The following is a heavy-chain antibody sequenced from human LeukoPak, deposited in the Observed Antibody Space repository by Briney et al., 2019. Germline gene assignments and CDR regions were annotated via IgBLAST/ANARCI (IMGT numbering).Heavy chain of an antibody. CDR3: VRNRGWYALDM. CDR1: GFTLSDFW. V-gene: IGHV3-7*01. CDR2: VNKDGYQK. D-gene: IGHD6-19*01. J-gene: IGHJ3*02. Sequence: TGGSLRLSCIGSGFTLSDFWMTWVRQTPGQGREWVANVNKDGYQKQYADSLRGRFTISKDNSKNSMYLQLNSLRAEDTGVYYCVRNRGWYALDMWGQGTMVTVSS.